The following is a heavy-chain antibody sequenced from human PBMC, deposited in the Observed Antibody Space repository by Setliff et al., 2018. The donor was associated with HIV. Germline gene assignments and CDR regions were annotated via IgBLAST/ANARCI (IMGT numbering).Heavy chain of an antibody. CDR3: AKAPGLTSSWAIDY. D-gene: IGHD6-13*01. CDR2: FYSGGRT. CDR1: GFTVSSNY. J-gene: IGHJ4*02. V-gene: IGHV3-53*01. Sequence: GGSLRLSCAASGFTVSSNYMSWVRQAPGKGLEWVSVFYSGGRTYYADSVKGRFTISRDNSKNTLYLQMNSLRAEDTAVYYCAKAPGLTSSWAIDYWGQGTLVTVSS.